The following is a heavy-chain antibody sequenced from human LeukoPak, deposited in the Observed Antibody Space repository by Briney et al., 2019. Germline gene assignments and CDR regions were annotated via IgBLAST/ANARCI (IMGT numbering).Heavy chain of an antibody. J-gene: IGHJ4*02. CDR2: INHSGST. CDR1: GGSFSGYY. CDR3: ARRRYGSGSHSRFDY. V-gene: IGHV4-34*01. Sequence: SETLSLTCAVYGGSFSGYYWSWIRQPPGKGLEWIGEINHSGSTNYNPSLKSRVTISVDTSKNQFSLKLSSVTAADTAVYYCARRRYGSGSHSRFDYWGQGTLVTVSS. D-gene: IGHD3-10*01.